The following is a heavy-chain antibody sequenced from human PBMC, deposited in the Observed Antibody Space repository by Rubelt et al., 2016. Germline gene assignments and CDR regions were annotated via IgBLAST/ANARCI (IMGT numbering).Heavy chain of an antibody. V-gene: IGHV4-59*12. CDR3: GRVPLYCNGGSCNTDNIDH. CDR1: GGSISSYY. J-gene: IGHJ4*02. CDR2: IYYSGST. D-gene: IGHD2-15*01. Sequence: QVQLQESGPGLVKPSETLSLTCTVSGGSISSYYWSWIRQPPGKGLEWIGYIYYSGSTSYNPSLKSRVTISIDTSKNQFSLKLSSVTAADTAVYYCGRVPLYCNGGSCNTDNIDHWGQGTLVTVSS.